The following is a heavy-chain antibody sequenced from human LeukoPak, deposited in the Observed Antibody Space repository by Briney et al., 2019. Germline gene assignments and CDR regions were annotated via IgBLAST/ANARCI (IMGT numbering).Heavy chain of an antibody. Sequence: PGESLRLSCAAPGFTFSSYDMNWVRQAPGKGLEWISHISRNSNTIYFADSVKGRISISRDNAKNSLYLQMYNLRVEDTAMYYCARRKNGYGDFDLWGQGTLVTVSS. CDR3: ARRKNGYGDFDL. J-gene: IGHJ4*02. D-gene: IGHD4-17*01. CDR2: ISRNSNTI. V-gene: IGHV3-48*01. CDR1: GFTFSSYD.